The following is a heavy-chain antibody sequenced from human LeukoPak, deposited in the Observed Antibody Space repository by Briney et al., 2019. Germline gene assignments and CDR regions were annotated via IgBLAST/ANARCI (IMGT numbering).Heavy chain of an antibody. Sequence: GGSLRLSCAAPGFNFDDYAMHWGRQAPGKGLEWVAVIWFDGSNKFYADSVKGRFTISRDNSKNTLYLQMNSLRAEDTAVYYCASSAGALIDCWGQGTLVIVSS. J-gene: IGHJ4*02. CDR1: GFNFDDYA. V-gene: IGHV3-33*01. D-gene: IGHD6-19*01. CDR3: ASSAGALIDC. CDR2: IWFDGSNK.